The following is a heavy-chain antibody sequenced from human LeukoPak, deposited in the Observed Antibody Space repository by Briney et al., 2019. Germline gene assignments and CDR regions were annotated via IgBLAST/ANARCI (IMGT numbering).Heavy chain of an antibody. CDR2: ISYDGSNK. D-gene: IGHD3-9*01. V-gene: IGHV3-30-3*01. J-gene: IGHJ4*02. CDR1: GFTFSSYA. CDR3: AKDSSYDILTGHLDY. Sequence: PGGSLRLSCAASGFTFSSYAMHWVRQAPGKGLEWVAVISYDGSNKYYADSVKGRFTISRDNSKNTLYLQMNSLRAEDTAVYYCAKDSSYDILTGHLDYWGQGTLVTVSS.